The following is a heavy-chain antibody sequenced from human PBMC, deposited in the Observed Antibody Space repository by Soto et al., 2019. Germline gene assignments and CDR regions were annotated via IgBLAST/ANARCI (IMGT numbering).Heavy chain of an antibody. CDR1: GFSFSRYW. Sequence: SLRLACAASGFSFSRYWISWVRQAPGKGLEWVANIKQDVSEKYYVDSVKGRFTISRDNAKNSLYLQMNSLRAEDTAVYYCARSNWNYIDYWGQGTLVTVS. V-gene: IGHV3-7*03. D-gene: IGHD1-20*01. CDR2: IKQDVSEK. J-gene: IGHJ4*02. CDR3: ARSNWNYIDY.